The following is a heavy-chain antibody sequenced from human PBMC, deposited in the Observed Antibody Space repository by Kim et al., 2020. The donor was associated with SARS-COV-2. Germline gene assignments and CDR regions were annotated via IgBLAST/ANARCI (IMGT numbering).Heavy chain of an antibody. D-gene: IGHD3-10*01. V-gene: IGHV3-7*01. Sequence: GGSLRLSCAASGFTFSRSWMSWVRQGPGKGLEWVGNISPDGSEKQYVDSVKGQFTFSRDNAKNSLYLQMNSLRAEDTAVYYCARDSYASGTYSYFDQWGQGALVTVSS. CDR2: ISPDGSEK. CDR1: GFTFSRSW. CDR3: ARDSYASGTYSYFDQ. J-gene: IGHJ4*02.